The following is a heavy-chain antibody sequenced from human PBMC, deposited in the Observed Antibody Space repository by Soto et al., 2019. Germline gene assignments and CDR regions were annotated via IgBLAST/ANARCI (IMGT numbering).Heavy chain of an antibody. D-gene: IGHD3-10*01. CDR3: ATSYGSGYRAFDY. V-gene: IGHV1-69*04. CDR2: VNPILSMS. CDR1: GDTFSFYS. J-gene: IGHJ4*02. Sequence: VQLVQSGAEVKRPGSSVKVSCKASGDTFSFYSINWVRQAPALGLEWMGRVNPILSMSNYAQRFQGRVTMTADKSTSTAYMELSGLRSEDTAMYYCATSYGSGYRAFDYWGQGALVTVSS.